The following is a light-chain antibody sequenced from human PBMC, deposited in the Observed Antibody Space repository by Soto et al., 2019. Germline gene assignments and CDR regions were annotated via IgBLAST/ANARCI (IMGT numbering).Light chain of an antibody. CDR1: SSDVGGYNY. V-gene: IGLV2-14*01. Sequence: QSALAQPACVSWSPGQSITISCTGTSSDVGGYNYVSWYQQYPGKAPKLMIYEVSHRPSGVSDRFSGSKSGNTASLTISGLQAEDEADYYCSSHTNSYEVFGTGTKVTVL. J-gene: IGLJ1*01. CDR3: SSHTNSYEV. CDR2: EVS.